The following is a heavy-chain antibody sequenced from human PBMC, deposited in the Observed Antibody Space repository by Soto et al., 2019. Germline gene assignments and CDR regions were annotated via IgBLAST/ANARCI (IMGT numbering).Heavy chain of an antibody. CDR2: ISGSGGST. J-gene: IGHJ4*02. Sequence: GGSLRLSCAASGFTFSSYAMSWVRQAPGKGLEWVSAISGSGGSTYYADSVKGRFTISRDNSKNTLYLQMNSLRAEDTAVYYCAKEFSYDYIWGSYRPYFDYWGQGTLVTVSS. D-gene: IGHD3-16*02. V-gene: IGHV3-23*01. CDR1: GFTFSSYA. CDR3: AKEFSYDYIWGSYRPYFDY.